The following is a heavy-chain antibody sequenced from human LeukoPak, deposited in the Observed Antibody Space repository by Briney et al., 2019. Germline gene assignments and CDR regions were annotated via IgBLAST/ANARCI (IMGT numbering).Heavy chain of an antibody. CDR1: GGSFSGYY. D-gene: IGHD1-26*01. Sequence: PSETLSLTCAVYGGSFSGYYWSWIRQPPGKGLEWIGEINHSGSTNYNPSLKSRVTISVDTSKNQFSLKLSSVTAADTAVYYCARGGRSMGAIVDYWGQGTLVTVSS. J-gene: IGHJ4*02. CDR3: ARGGRSMGAIVDY. V-gene: IGHV4-34*01. CDR2: INHSGST.